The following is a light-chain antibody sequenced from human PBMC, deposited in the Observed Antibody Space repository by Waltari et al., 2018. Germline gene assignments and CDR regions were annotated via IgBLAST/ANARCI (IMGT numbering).Light chain of an antibody. CDR3: QQRNSWPRT. CDR2: DAI. Sequence: EIVLTQSPATLSLSPGERATLSCRASQIITTYLAWFQHKPGQAPRLLIYDAINRATGIPARFSGSGSGTDFTLTISSLEPEDFAVYYCQQRNSWPRTFGQGTKVEIK. CDR1: QIITTY. V-gene: IGKV3-11*01. J-gene: IGKJ1*01.